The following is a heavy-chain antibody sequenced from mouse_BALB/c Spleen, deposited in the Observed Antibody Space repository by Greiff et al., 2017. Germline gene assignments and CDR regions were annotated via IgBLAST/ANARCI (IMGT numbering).Heavy chain of an antibody. CDR2: ISSGGST. V-gene: IGHV5-6-5*01. D-gene: IGHD1-2*01. CDR1: GFTFSSYA. J-gene: IGHJ2*01. Sequence: EVQRVESGGGLVKPGGSLKLSCAASGFTFSSYAMSWVRQTPEKRLEWVASISSGGSTYYPDSVKGRFTISRDNARNILYLQMSSLRSEDTAMYYCARGQGSTAFDYWGQGTTLTVSS. CDR3: ARGQGSTAFDY.